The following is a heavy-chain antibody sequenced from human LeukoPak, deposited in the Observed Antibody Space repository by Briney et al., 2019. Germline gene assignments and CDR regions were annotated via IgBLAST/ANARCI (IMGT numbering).Heavy chain of an antibody. D-gene: IGHD6-19*01. CDR2: INPNSGGT. J-gene: IGHJ4*02. Sequence: ASVKVSRKASGYTFTGYYMHWVRQAPGQGLEWMGWINPNSGGTNYAQKFQGRVTMTRDTSISTAYMELSRLRSDDTAVYYCARVSGTGYSSGWYPYWGQGTLVTVSS. V-gene: IGHV1-2*02. CDR3: ARVSGTGYSSGWYPY. CDR1: GYTFTGYY.